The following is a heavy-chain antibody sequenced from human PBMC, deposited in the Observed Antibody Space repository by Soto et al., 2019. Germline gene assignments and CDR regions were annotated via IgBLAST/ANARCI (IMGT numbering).Heavy chain of an antibody. D-gene: IGHD1-26*01. Sequence: QVQLVQSGAEVKKPGASVRVSCKASGYSFTIYGITWVRQAPGQGPEWMGWISTYDGNTNYAQNFQGRVSMARDTSTSTVYMELRSLRSDDTAVYYCAKDHRGSYYYYYGMDVWGQGTTVTVSS. CDR3: AKDHRGSYYYYYGMDV. CDR1: GYSFTIYG. CDR2: ISTYDGNT. V-gene: IGHV1-18*01. J-gene: IGHJ6*02.